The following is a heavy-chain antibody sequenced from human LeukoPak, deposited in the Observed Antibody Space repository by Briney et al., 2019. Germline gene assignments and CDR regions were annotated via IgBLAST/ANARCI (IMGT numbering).Heavy chain of an antibody. CDR2: IYYSGST. J-gene: IGHJ5*02. V-gene: IGHV4-59*01. CDR3: ARRMVADNWFDP. D-gene: IGHD5-12*01. Sequence: PSETLSLTCTVSGGSISSYYWSWIRQPPGEGLERIGYIYYSGSTNYNPSLKSRVTISVDTSKNQFSLKLSSVTAADTAVYYCARRMVADNWFDPWGQGTLVTVSS. CDR1: GGSISSYY.